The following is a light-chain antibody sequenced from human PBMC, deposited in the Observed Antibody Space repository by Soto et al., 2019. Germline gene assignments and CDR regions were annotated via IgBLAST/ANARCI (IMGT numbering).Light chain of an antibody. CDR1: QSISSNY. V-gene: IGKV3-20*01. CDR2: GAS. CDR3: QHYDTSPYT. J-gene: IGKJ2*01. Sequence: EIVLTQSPGTLSLSPGDRSTLSCRASQSISSNYLAWYQQRPGQAPRLLIYGASNTATGIPDRFSGSGSGTDFTLTISRLEPEDFAVYYCQHYDTSPYTFGRGTKLEIK.